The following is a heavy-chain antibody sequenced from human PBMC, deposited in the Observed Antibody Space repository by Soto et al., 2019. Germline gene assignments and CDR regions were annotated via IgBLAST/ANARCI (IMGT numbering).Heavy chain of an antibody. CDR2: IWYDGSNK. CDR3: VRVKVYSGYEAPDY. Sequence: GGSLRLSCAASGFTFSSYGMHWVRQAPGKGLEWVAVIWYDGSNKYYADSVKGRFTISRDNSKNTLYLQMNSLRAEDTAVYYCVRVKVYSGYEAPDYWGQGTLVTVSS. CDR1: GFTFSSYG. J-gene: IGHJ4*02. V-gene: IGHV3-33*01. D-gene: IGHD5-12*01.